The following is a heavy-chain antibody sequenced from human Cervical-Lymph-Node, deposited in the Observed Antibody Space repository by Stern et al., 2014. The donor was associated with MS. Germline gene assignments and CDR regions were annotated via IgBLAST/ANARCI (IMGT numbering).Heavy chain of an antibody. CDR1: GYTFTNYA. CDR3: ARGYSTTYLDY. CDR2: IHPGNGDA. V-gene: IGHV1-3*01. Sequence: HVQLVQSGAEVKKPGASVKVSCKASGYTFTNYALHWVRQAPGQRPECMGWIHPGNGDAKYSQNFQDRVTITRDTSANTVYMELRSLRVEDTAMYYCARGYSTTYLDYWGQGTLVTVSS. D-gene: IGHD6-13*01. J-gene: IGHJ4*02.